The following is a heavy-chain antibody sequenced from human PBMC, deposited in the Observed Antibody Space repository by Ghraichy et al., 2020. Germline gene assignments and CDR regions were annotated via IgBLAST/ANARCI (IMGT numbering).Heavy chain of an antibody. J-gene: IGHJ6*02. CDR3: ARAEVVGIRGYYGMDV. CDR2: TYYRSKWYN. V-gene: IGHV6-1*01. D-gene: IGHD3-22*01. Sequence: SQTLSLTCAISGDSVSSNSAAWNWIRQSPSRGLEWLGRTYYRSKWYNDYAVSVKSRITINPDTSKNQFSLQLNSVTPEDTAVYYCARAEVVGIRGYYGMDVWGQGTTVTVSS. CDR1: GDSVSSNSAA.